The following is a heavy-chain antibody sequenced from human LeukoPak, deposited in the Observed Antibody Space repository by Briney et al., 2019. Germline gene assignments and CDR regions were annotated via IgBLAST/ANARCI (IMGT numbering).Heavy chain of an antibody. CDR1: AASISNYY. Sequence: SETLSLTCAVSAASISNYYWSWIRQAQGKGLEWIGYISTSGRTNDNASLKSRGSISLDTSKNRSSLSRDFVTAADTAVYYCASPRSGYRYTFDYWGQGALVTVSS. CDR3: ASPRSGYRYTFDY. V-gene: IGHV4-4*09. CDR2: ISTSGRT. J-gene: IGHJ4*02. D-gene: IGHD3-22*01.